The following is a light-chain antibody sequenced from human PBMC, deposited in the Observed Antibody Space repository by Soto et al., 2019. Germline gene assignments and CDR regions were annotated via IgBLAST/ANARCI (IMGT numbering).Light chain of an antibody. J-gene: IGKJ5*01. CDR3: MQGTHWPFT. CDR2: KVS. V-gene: IGKV2-30*02. Sequence: DVVITQSPLSLPVTLGQPASISCRSSQSLVHSDGNTFLSWFQQRPGQSPRRLIYKVSKRDSGVPDRFSGSGSGTDFTLKISRVEAEDVGLYYCMQGTHWPFTFGHGTRLEIK. CDR1: QSLVHSDGNTF.